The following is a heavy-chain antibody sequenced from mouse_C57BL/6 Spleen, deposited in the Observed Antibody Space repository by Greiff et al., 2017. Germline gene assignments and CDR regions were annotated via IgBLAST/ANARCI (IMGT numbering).Heavy chain of an antibody. CDR2: IDPSDSET. D-gene: IGHD1-1*01. CDR3: AARGSSYWDFDV. Sequence: QVQLQQPGAELVRPGSSVKLSCKASGYTFTSYWMHWVKQRPIQGLEWIGNIDPSDSETHYNQKFKDKATLTVDKSSSTAYMQLSSLTSEDSAVYYCAARGSSYWDFDVWGTGTTVTVSS. J-gene: IGHJ1*03. CDR1: GYTFTSYW. V-gene: IGHV1-52*01.